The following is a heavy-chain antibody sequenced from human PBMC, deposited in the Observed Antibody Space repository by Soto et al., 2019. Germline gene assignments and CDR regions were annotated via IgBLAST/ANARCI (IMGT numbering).Heavy chain of an antibody. D-gene: IGHD3-3*01. Sequence: SETLSLTCTVSGGSISSYYWSWIRQPPGKGLEWIGYIYYSGSTNYNPSLKSRVTISVDTSKNQFSLKLSSVTAADTAVYYCARIRRFLEWPNFDYWGQGTLVTSPQ. V-gene: IGHV4-59*01. CDR1: GGSISSYY. J-gene: IGHJ4*02. CDR2: IYYSGST. CDR3: ARIRRFLEWPNFDY.